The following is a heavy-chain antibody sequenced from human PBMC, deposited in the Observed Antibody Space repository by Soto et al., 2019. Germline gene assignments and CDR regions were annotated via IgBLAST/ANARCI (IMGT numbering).Heavy chain of an antibody. Sequence: GGSLRLTCAASGFTFSSYAVSWVRHGHAKGPEWISSIIGSGSTIYYTDSVKGRFTISRDNSKNTLYLQMSSLRAEDTAVYYCAKVFYYYDSSGHYYFGYWGQGTLVTVSS. J-gene: IGHJ4*02. V-gene: IGHV3-23*01. CDR2: IIGSGSTI. CDR1: GFTFSSYA. CDR3: AKVFYYYDSSGHYYFGY. D-gene: IGHD3-22*01.